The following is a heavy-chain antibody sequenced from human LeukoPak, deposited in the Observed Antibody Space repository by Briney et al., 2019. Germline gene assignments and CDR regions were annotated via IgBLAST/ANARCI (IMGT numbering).Heavy chain of an antibody. CDR3: ATYDSSGYYRTKAVDY. CDR2: ISAYNGNT. CDR1: GGTFSSYA. J-gene: IGHJ4*02. V-gene: IGHV1-18*01. Sequence: ASVKVSCKASGGTFSSYAISWVRQAPGQGLEWMGWISAYNGNTNYAQKLQGRVTMTTDTSTSTAYMELRSLRSDDTAVYYCATYDSSGYYRTKAVDYWGQGTLVTVSS. D-gene: IGHD3-22*01.